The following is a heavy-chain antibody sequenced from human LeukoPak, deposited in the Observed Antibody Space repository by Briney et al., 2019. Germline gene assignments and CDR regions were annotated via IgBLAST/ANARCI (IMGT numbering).Heavy chain of an antibody. Sequence: SETLSLTCAVYGGSFSGNYWTLIRQTPGRGLEWIGESSPSGDITGYNPSLKGRATISVDSSKKQFSLRLTSVTAADTGVYYCARVPDFIARPCDSWGPGTLITVSS. CDR3: ARVPDFIARPCDS. CDR1: GGSFSGNY. D-gene: IGHD2-21*01. CDR2: SSPSGDIT. J-gene: IGHJ4*02. V-gene: IGHV4-34*01.